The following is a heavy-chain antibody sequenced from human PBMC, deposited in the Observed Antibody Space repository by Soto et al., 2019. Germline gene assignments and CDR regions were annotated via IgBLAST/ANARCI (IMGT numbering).Heavy chain of an antibody. V-gene: IGHV4-31*03. D-gene: IGHD5-12*01. Sequence: SETLSLTCTVSGGSISSGGYYWSWIRQHPGKGLEWIGYIYYSGSTYYNPSLKSRVTISVDTSKNQFSLKLSSVTAADTAVYYCARGPDYSLVDIVATRENWFDPWGQGTLVTVSS. CDR2: IYYSGST. J-gene: IGHJ5*02. CDR3: ARGPDYSLVDIVATRENWFDP. CDR1: GGSISSGGYY.